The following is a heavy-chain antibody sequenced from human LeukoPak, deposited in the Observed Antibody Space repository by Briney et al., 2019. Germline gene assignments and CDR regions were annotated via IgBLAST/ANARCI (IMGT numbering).Heavy chain of an antibody. CDR3: ARGFCSSTNCYQGPFDF. J-gene: IGHJ4*02. V-gene: IGHV3-15*01. Sequence: GGSLRLSCAASGFIFSFAWMTWVGQAPGKGLEWVGHIKNKINGETTDYAAPVKGRFIISRDDSKNTLYLQMNSLRTEDTAVYYCARGFCSSTNCYQGPFDFWGQGTLVTVSS. CDR2: IKNKINGETT. CDR1: GFIFSFAW. D-gene: IGHD2-2*01.